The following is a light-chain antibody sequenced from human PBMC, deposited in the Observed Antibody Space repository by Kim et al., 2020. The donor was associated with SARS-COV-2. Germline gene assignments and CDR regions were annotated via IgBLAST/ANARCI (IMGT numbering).Light chain of an antibody. CDR3: QQYYRTLRT. CDR2: WAS. Sequence: TINCKSSQSVLYSSNNKRYIAWYQQRAGRPPMRPICWASTRESVVPDRFSVSVSGTDFTLTISSLQAEDVAVYFCQQYYRTLRTFGQGTKVDIK. J-gene: IGKJ1*01. V-gene: IGKV4-1*01. CDR1: QSVLYSSNNKRY.